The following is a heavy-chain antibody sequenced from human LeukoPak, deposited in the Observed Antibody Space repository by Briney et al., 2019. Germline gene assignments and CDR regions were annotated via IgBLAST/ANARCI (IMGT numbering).Heavy chain of an antibody. CDR1: GYTFTGYY. V-gene: IGHV1-2*02. J-gene: IGHJ5*02. D-gene: IGHD4-17*01. CDR3: ARGRTVTESWFAH. Sequence: ASVNVSCKASGYTFTGYYMHWVRQAPGQGLEWMGWINPNSGGTNYAQKFQGRVTMTRDTSISTAYMELSRLRSDHTAVYYCARGRTVTESWFAHWGQGTLVTVSS. CDR2: INPNSGGT.